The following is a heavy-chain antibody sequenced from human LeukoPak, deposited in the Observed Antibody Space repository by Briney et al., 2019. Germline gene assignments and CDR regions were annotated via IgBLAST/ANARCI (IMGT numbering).Heavy chain of an antibody. CDR3: ARGLPGPYDILTGYLFGVDY. D-gene: IGHD3-9*01. V-gene: IGHV3-48*03. CDR2: ISSSGSTI. Sequence: GGSLRLSCAASGFTFSSYEMNWVRLAPGKGLEWVSYISSSGSTIYYADSVKGRFTISRDNAKNSLYLQMNSLRAEDTAVYYCARGLPGPYDILTGYLFGVDYRGQGTLVTVSS. CDR1: GFTFSSYE. J-gene: IGHJ4*02.